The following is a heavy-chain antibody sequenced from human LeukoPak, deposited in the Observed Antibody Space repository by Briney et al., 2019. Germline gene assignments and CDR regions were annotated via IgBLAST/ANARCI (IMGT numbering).Heavy chain of an antibody. CDR1: GFTFSSYA. D-gene: IGHD6-19*01. CDR3: AKEKYSSGFFDY. V-gene: IGHV3-23*01. Sequence: PGASLRLSCAASGFTFSSYAMSWVRQAPGKGLEWVSAISGSGGRTYYADSVKGRFTISRDNSKNTLHLQMNSLRAEDTAVYYCAKEKYSSGFFDYWGQGTLVTVSS. J-gene: IGHJ4*02. CDR2: ISGSGGRT.